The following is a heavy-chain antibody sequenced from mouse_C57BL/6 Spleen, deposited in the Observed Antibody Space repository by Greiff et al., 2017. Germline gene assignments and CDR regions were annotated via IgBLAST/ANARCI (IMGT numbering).Heavy chain of an antibody. J-gene: IGHJ2*01. CDR1: GYTFTDYE. Sequence: QVQLKQSGAELVRPGASVTLSCKASGYTFTDYEMHWVKQTPVHGLEWIGAIDPETGGTAYNQKFKGKAILTADKSSSTAYMELRSLTSEDSAVYYCTRRSYYGSSFFDYWGQGTTLTVSS. D-gene: IGHD1-1*01. V-gene: IGHV1-15*01. CDR3: TRRSYYGSSFFDY. CDR2: IDPETGGT.